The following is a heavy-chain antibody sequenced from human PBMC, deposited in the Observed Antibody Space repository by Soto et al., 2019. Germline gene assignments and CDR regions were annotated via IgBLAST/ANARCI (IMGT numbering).Heavy chain of an antibody. D-gene: IGHD2-15*01. Sequence: SETLSLTCAVYGGSFSGYYWSWIRQPPGKGLEWIGEINHSGSTNYNPSLKSRVTISVDTSKNQFSLKLSSVTAADTAVYYCARGRYCSGGSCYYHYYYYYGMDVWGQGTTVTVSS. J-gene: IGHJ6*02. CDR3: ARGRYCSGGSCYYHYYYYYGMDV. CDR2: INHSGST. V-gene: IGHV4-34*01. CDR1: GGSFSGYY.